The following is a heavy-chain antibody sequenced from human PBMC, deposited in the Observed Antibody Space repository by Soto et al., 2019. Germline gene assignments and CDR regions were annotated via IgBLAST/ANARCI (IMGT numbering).Heavy chain of an antibody. CDR3: AHRQSCRGGSCFPGYFDY. CDR1: GFSLSTSGVG. CDR2: IYWDDDK. D-gene: IGHD2-15*01. J-gene: IGHJ4*02. V-gene: IGHV2-5*02. Sequence: QITLKESGPTLVKPTQTLTLTCTFSGFSLSTSGVGVGWIRQPPGKALEWLALIYWDDDKRYSPSLKSRLTVTKDTSKNQVVLTMTNMDPVDTATYYCAHRQSCRGGSCFPGYFDYWGQGTLVTVSS.